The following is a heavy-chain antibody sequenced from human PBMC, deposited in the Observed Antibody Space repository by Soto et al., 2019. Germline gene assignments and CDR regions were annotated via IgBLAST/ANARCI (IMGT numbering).Heavy chain of an antibody. CDR1: GFTVSSNY. CDR2: IYSGGST. CDR3: ARDWGHYYYYGMDV. Sequence: EVQLVESGGGLIQPGGSLRLSCAASGFTVSSNYMSWVRQAPGKGLEWVSVIYSGGSTYYADSVKGRFTISRDNSKNTLYLQMNSLRAEDTAVYYCARDWGHYYYYGMDVWGQGPTVTVSS. J-gene: IGHJ6*02. D-gene: IGHD3-16*01. V-gene: IGHV3-53*01.